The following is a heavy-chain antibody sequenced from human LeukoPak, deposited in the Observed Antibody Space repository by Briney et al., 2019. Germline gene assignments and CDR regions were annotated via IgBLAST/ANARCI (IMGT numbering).Heavy chain of an antibody. CDR1: GFTLSDWW. CDR2: IKEDGSVK. D-gene: IGHD3-3*01. J-gene: IGHJ4*02. Sequence: GGSLRLSCAASGFTLSDWWMSWVRQAPGKGLEWVANIKEDGSVKSYVGSVKGRFTISRDNSKNTLYLQMSSLRAEDTAVYYCVRGITTPDCWGQGTLVTVSS. CDR3: VRGITTPDC. V-gene: IGHV3-7*03.